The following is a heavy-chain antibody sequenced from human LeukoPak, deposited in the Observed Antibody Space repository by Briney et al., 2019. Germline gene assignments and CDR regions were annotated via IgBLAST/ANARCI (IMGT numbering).Heavy chain of an antibody. CDR2: INPNSGVT. CDR3: ARAGPLYSGNYLGY. CDR1: GYTFTDYY. J-gene: IGHJ4*02. V-gene: IGHV1-2*02. D-gene: IGHD1-26*01. Sequence: ASVKVSCKASGYTFTDYYIHWVRQAPGQGLEWMGWINPNSGVTIYAQKFHGRLTMTRDTSISTAYMELSSLRSDDTAVYYCARAGPLYSGNYLGYWGQGTLVTVSS.